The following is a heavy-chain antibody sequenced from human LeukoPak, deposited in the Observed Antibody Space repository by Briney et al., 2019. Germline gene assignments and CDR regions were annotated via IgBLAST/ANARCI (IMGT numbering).Heavy chain of an antibody. Sequence: GASVKVSCKASGYTFTSYYMHWVRQAPGQGLEWMGIINPSGGSTSYAQKFQGRVTMTRDTSTSAVYMELSSLRSEDTAVYYCASSRGDYADYWGQGTLVTVSS. CDR1: GYTFTSYY. CDR3: ASSRGDYADY. V-gene: IGHV1-46*01. D-gene: IGHD4-17*01. J-gene: IGHJ4*02. CDR2: INPSGGST.